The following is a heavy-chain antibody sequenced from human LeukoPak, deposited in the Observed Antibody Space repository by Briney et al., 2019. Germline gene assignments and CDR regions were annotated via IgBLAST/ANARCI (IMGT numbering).Heavy chain of an antibody. J-gene: IGHJ5*02. CDR3: AREQLGLIDHWFDP. Sequence: SETLSLTCTVSGGSISSYYWSWIRQPPGKGLEWIGYIYYSGSTNYNPSLKSRVTISVDTSKNQFSLKLSSVTAADTAVYYCAREQLGLIDHWFDPWGQGTLVTVSS. D-gene: IGHD7-27*01. CDR1: GGSISSYY. CDR2: IYYSGST. V-gene: IGHV4-59*01.